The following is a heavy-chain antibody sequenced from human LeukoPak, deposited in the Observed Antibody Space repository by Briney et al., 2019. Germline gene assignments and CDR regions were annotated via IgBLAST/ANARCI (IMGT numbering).Heavy chain of an antibody. CDR1: GFTFSSYS. CDR3: ARGSTRYCSSTSCYNWFDP. CDR2: ISSSGSTI. V-gene: IGHV3-48*04. J-gene: IGHJ5*02. D-gene: IGHD2-2*02. Sequence: PGGSLRLSCAASGFTFSSYSMNWVRQAPGKGLEWVSYISSSGSTIYYADSVKGRFTISRDNAKNSLYLQMNSLGAEDTAVYYCARGSTRYCSSTSCYNWFDPWGQGTLVTVSS.